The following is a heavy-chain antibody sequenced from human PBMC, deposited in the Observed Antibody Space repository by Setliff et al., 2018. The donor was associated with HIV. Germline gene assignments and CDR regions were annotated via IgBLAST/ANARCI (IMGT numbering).Heavy chain of an antibody. CDR3: ASNRSGGGSNPSGAFDT. J-gene: IGHJ3*02. CDR2: IYPGDSDT. D-gene: IGHD3-16*02. Sequence: GESLKISCKGSGYSFSSYWIAWVRQMPGKGLDWMGIIYPGDSDTKYSPSFQGQVTISADKSINTAYLQWTSLEASDTAIYYCASNRSGGGSNPSGAFDTWGQGTMVTVSS. V-gene: IGHV5-51*01. CDR1: GYSFSSYW.